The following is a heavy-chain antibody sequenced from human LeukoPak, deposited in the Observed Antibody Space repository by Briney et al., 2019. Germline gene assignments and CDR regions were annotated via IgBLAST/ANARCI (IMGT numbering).Heavy chain of an antibody. CDR2: IYSSTSHI. Sequence: GGSLRLSCAASGFTFSSYSINWVRQAPGKGLEWVSYIYSSTSHIYYADSVRGRFTISRDNSKNTLYLQMNSLRAEDTAVYYCASRRNWIVAAAFDYWGQGTLVTVSS. D-gene: IGHD2-2*01. CDR1: GFTFSSYS. J-gene: IGHJ4*02. V-gene: IGHV3-21*05. CDR3: ASRRNWIVAAAFDY.